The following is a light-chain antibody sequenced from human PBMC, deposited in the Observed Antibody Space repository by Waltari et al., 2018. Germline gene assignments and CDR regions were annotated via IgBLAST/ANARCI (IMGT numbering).Light chain of an antibody. CDR1: QSISSY. V-gene: IGKV1-39*01. Sequence: DLQMNQSPSSLSASVGDRVTITCRASQSISSYLNWYQQKPGKAPKLLIYAASSLQSGVQSRFSGSGSGTDFTLTISSLQPEDFATYYCQQSYSTPPTFGQGTKLEIK. J-gene: IGKJ2*01. CDR2: AAS. CDR3: QQSYSTPPT.